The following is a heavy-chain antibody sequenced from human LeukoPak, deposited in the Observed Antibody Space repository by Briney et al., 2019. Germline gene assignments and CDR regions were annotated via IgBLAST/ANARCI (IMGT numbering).Heavy chain of an antibody. D-gene: IGHD6-19*01. CDR1: GFSLSTYG. CDR3: AKDHGTAVAGFYY. J-gene: IGHJ4*02. V-gene: IGHV3-23*01. Sequence: GASLRLSCAASGFSLSTYGVSWVRQPPGKGLEWVSGITGTGGSTYYADSVKGRFTVSRDTSKNTLYLQMNSLRAEDTAIYYCAKDHGTAVAGFYYWGQGALVTVSS. CDR2: ITGTGGST.